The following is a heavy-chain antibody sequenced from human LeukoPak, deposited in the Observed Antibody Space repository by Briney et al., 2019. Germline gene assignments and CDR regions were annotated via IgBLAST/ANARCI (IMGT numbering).Heavy chain of an antibody. CDR1: GGSFNGYY. V-gene: IGHV4-34*01. Sequence: SETLSLTCAVYGGSFNGYYWSWIRQPPGKGLEWIGEINHSGSTNYNPSLKSRATISVDTSKNQFSLKLSSVTAADTAVYYCARGSGYCSSTSCYSSGRYYYYMDVWGKGTTVTVSS. D-gene: IGHD2-2*01. CDR3: ARGSGYCSSTSCYSSGRYYYYMDV. J-gene: IGHJ6*03. CDR2: INHSGST.